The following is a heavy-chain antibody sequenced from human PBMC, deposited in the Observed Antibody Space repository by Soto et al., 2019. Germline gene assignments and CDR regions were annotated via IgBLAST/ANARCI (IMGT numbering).Heavy chain of an antibody. CDR1: GFTFSSYA. D-gene: IGHD2-15*01. J-gene: IGHJ6*02. CDR2: ISGSGGST. V-gene: IGHV3-23*01. CDR3: ARNREAFVVVSHYYGMDV. Sequence: GGSLRLSCAASGFTFSSYAMSWVRQAPGKGLEWVSAISGSGGSTYYADSVKGRFTISRDNSKNTLYLQMNSLRAEDTAVYYCARNREAFVVVSHYYGMDVWGQGTTVTVSS.